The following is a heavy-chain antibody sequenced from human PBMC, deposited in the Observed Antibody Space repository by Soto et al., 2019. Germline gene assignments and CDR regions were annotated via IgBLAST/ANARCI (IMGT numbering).Heavy chain of an antibody. D-gene: IGHD2-15*01. J-gene: IGHJ6*02. CDR3: ARGLRILYYYYYYGMDV. Sequence: QVQLQQWGAGLLKPSETLSLTCAVYGGSFSGYYWSWIRQPPGKGLEWIGEINHSGSTNYNPSLKSRVTISVDTSRNQFSLKLSSVTAADTAVYYCARGLRILYYYYYYGMDVWGQGTTVTVSS. CDR1: GGSFSGYY. CDR2: INHSGST. V-gene: IGHV4-34*01.